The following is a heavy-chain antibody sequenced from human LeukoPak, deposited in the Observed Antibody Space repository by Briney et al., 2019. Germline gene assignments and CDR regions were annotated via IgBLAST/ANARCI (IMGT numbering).Heavy chain of an antibody. CDR2: VYSSGYT. Sequence: PSETLSLTCTVSGDSMTSHSWSWIRQPPGKGLEWIGRVYSSGYTESNLSLKSRVSMSIDTSRNQFSLNLTSVTAADTAFYYCARTGSGNTDSLIQFLDPWGRGTLVTVPA. CDR1: GDSMTSHS. CDR3: ARTGSGNTDSLIQFLDP. J-gene: IGHJ5*02. V-gene: IGHV4-4*07. D-gene: IGHD3-10*01.